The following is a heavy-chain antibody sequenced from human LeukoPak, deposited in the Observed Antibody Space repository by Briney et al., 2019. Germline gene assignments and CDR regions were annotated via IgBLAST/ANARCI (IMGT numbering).Heavy chain of an antibody. CDR2: INPNSGGT. D-gene: IGHD5-24*01. V-gene: IGHV1-2*02. CDR1: GYTFTGYY. Sequence: ASVKVSCKASGYTFTGYYMHWARQAPGQGLEWMGWINPNSGGTNYAQKFQGRVTMTRDTSISTAYMELSRLRSDDTAVYYCARSRDGYNIFAFDIWGQGTMVTVSS. CDR3: ARSRDGYNIFAFDI. J-gene: IGHJ3*02.